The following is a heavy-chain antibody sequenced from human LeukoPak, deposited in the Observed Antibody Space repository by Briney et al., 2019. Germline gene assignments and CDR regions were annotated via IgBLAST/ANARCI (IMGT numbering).Heavy chain of an antibody. V-gene: IGHV3-23*01. CDR3: AKNSGSYYGYYYYMDV. CDR1: GFTFSSYA. J-gene: IGHJ6*03. Sequence: GGSLRLSCAASGFTFSSYAMSWVRQAPGKGPEWVSAISGSGGSTYYADSVKGRFTISRDNSKNTLYLQMNSLRAEDTAVYYCAKNSGSYYGYYYYMDVWGKGTTVTVSS. D-gene: IGHD1-26*01. CDR2: ISGSGGST.